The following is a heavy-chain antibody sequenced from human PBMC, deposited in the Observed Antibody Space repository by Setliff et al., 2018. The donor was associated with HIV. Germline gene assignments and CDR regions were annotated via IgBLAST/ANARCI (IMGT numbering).Heavy chain of an antibody. D-gene: IGHD3-22*01. CDR3: ARTDSSGYAADY. V-gene: IGHV4-34*01. CDR2: INHSGST. CDR1: GGSFSGYY. Sequence: PSETLSLTCAVYGGSFSGYYWSWIRQPPGKGLEWIGEINHSGSTNYNPSLKSRVTISVDTSKNQFSLKLSSVTAADTAVYYCARTDSSGYAADYWGQGTLVTVPQ. J-gene: IGHJ4*02.